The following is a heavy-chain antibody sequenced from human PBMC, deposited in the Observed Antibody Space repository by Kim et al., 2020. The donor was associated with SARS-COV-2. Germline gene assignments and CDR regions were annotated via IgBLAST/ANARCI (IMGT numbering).Heavy chain of an antibody. CDR3: ARAMGTYYYYYMDV. Sequence: PSLKSRVTISVDTSKNQFSLKLSSVTAADTAVYYCARAMGTYYYYYMDVWGKGTTVTVSS. V-gene: IGHV4-59*01. J-gene: IGHJ6*03. D-gene: IGHD5-18*01.